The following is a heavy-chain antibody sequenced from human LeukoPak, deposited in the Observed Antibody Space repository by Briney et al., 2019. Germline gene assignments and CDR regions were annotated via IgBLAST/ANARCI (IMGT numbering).Heavy chain of an antibody. Sequence: PGGSLRLSCAASGFTFSSYGMPWVRQAPGKGLEWVAVISYDGSNKYYADSVKGRFTISRDNSKNTLYLQMNSLRAEDTAVYYCAKDSSGWYLNVGAFDIWGQGTMVTVSS. V-gene: IGHV3-30*18. CDR2: ISYDGSNK. J-gene: IGHJ3*02. CDR3: AKDSSGWYLNVGAFDI. D-gene: IGHD6-19*01. CDR1: GFTFSSYG.